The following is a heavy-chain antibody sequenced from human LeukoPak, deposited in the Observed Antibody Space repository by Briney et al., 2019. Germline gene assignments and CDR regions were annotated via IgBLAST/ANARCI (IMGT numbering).Heavy chain of an antibody. Sequence: GGSLRLSCAASGFTFSSYEMNWVRQAPGKGLEWVSYISSSSSTIYYADSVKGRFTISRDNAKNSLYLQMNSLRAEDTAVYYCARLEVITHDYWGQGTLVTVSS. V-gene: IGHV3-48*01. D-gene: IGHD3-10*01. CDR3: ARLEVITHDY. CDR1: GFTFSSYE. J-gene: IGHJ4*02. CDR2: ISSSSSTI.